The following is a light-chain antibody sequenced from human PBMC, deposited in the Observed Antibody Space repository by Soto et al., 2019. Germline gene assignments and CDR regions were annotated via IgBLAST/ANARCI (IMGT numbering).Light chain of an antibody. Sequence: QAVVTQEPSLTVSPGGTVTLTCGSSTGAVTSGHYPYWFQQKPGQAPRTLIYDTSNKHSWTPARFSGSLLGGKAALTLSGAQPEDVAEYYCLLSYSGARVVFGGGTQPTVL. J-gene: IGLJ2*01. CDR3: LLSYSGARVV. V-gene: IGLV7-46*01. CDR1: TGAVTSGHY. CDR2: DTS.